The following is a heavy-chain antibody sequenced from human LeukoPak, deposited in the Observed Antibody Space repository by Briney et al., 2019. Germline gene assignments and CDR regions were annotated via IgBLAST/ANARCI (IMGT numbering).Heavy chain of an antibody. CDR3: AKVLWFGELTEYYYYMDV. V-gene: IGHV3-73*01. J-gene: IGHJ6*03. CDR2: IRSKANSYAT. CDR1: GFTFSGSA. Sequence: GGSLRLSCAASGFTFSGSAMHWVRQASGKGLEWVGRIRSKANSYATAYAASVKGRFTISRDDSKNTAYLQMNSLRAEDTAVYYCAKVLWFGELTEYYYYMDVWGKGTTVTISS. D-gene: IGHD3-10*01.